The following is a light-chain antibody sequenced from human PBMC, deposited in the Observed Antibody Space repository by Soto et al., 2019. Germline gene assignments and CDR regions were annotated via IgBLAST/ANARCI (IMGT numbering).Light chain of an antibody. J-gene: IGKJ2*01. V-gene: IGKV3-15*01. CDR2: GAS. CDR3: QQYNNWPGT. Sequence: EIVMTQSPATLSVPPGERATLSCSASQSVSSNLAWYQQKPGQTPRLLIFGASTRATGITARFSGSGSGTEFTFTISSLQSEDVAVYYCQQYNNWPGTFGQGTTLEIK. CDR1: QSVSSN.